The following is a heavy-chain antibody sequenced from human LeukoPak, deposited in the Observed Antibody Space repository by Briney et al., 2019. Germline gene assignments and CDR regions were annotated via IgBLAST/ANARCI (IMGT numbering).Heavy chain of an antibody. CDR2: IYPGDSDT. Sequence: GESLKISCKGSGYTFTSYWICWGRQLPGNGLEWMGIIYPGDSDTSYSPSFQSQVTMSVDKSISTAYVQRSSLKASDTAMYYCARAPPVGATFDYWGKGNLVTVST. CDR1: GYTFTSYW. V-gene: IGHV5-51*01. D-gene: IGHD1-26*01. J-gene: IGHJ4*02. CDR3: ARAPPVGATFDY.